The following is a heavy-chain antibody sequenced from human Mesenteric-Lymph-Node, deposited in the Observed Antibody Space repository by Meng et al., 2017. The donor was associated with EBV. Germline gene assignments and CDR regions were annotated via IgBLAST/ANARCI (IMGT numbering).Heavy chain of an antibody. CDR1: GFSLNSHGVG. CDR2: LAWDDDK. V-gene: IGHV2-5*02. CDR3: AHYLTVTYFDY. Sequence: QITLKEFGPTLVKPTTTLTLTCTVFGFSLNSHGVGVGWIRQPPGKALEWLALLAWDDDKRYSPSLKSRLTITKDTSKNQVVLTMTNMDPVDTATYYCAHYLTVTYFDYWGQGTLVTVSS. D-gene: IGHD4-17*01. J-gene: IGHJ4*02.